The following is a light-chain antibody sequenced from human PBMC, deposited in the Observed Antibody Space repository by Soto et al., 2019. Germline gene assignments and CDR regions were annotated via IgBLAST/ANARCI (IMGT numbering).Light chain of an antibody. CDR1: QTISTY. V-gene: IGKV1-39*01. CDR2: AAS. CDR3: QQSNSSPRT. Sequence: DIQMTQSPSSLSASVGDRVTITCRASQTISTYLHWYQQKPGKAPKLLIYAASSLQSGVPSRFRGSGSGTHYTLTISSLQPEDFATYYCQQSNSSPRTFGQG. J-gene: IGKJ1*01.